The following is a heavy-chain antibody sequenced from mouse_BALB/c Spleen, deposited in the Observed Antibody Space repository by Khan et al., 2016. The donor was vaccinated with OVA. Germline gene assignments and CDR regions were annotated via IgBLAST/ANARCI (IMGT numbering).Heavy chain of an antibody. CDR3: ARDRIDY. J-gene: IGHJ2*01. V-gene: IGHV1-7*01. CDR2: INPTSGYT. Sequence: VQLQESGAEQAKPGASVKMFCKTSGYTFSSYWMHWVKQRPGQGLEWIGYINPTSGYTEYNEKFKDKATLSADKSSSTAYMQLTSLTSEDSAVYYCARDRIDYWGQGTTLTVSS. CDR1: GYTFSSYW.